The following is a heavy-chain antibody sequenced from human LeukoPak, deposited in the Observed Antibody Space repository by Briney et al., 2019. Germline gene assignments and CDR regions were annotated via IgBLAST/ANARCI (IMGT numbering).Heavy chain of an antibody. Sequence: PGGSLRLSCAASEFTVSSNYMSWVRQAPGKGLEWVSAISGSGGSTYYADSVKGRFTISRDNSKNTLYLQMNSLRAEDTAVYYCAKDRGQQLGPYYYGMDVWGQGTTVTVSS. V-gene: IGHV3-23*01. CDR3: AKDRGQQLGPYYYGMDV. J-gene: IGHJ6*02. CDR2: ISGSGGST. D-gene: IGHD6-13*01. CDR1: EFTVSSNY.